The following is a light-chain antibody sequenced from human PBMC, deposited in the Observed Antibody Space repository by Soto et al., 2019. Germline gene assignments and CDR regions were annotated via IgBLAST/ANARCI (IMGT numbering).Light chain of an antibody. J-gene: IGKJ1*01. Sequence: DIQMTHSPSTLSASVGDTVTITCRASRGIDRWLAWYQQKPGKAPRLLISDASTLESGVPSRFSGSGSGTEFTLTITGLQPDDFATYHCQHCDTYWPFGQGTKVDIK. CDR1: RGIDRW. CDR2: DAS. V-gene: IGKV1-5*01. CDR3: QHCDTYWP.